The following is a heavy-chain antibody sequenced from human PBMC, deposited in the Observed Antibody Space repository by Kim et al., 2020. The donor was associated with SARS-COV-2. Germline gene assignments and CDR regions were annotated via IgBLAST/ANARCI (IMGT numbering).Heavy chain of an antibody. V-gene: IGHV1-46*01. CDR3: ARGLLGADDLDY. D-gene: IGHD1-26*01. J-gene: IGHJ4*02. Sequence: SYEQKFQGRVTMTRDTYTSTVYMELSSLRAEETAVYYCARGLLGADDLDYWGQGTLVTVSS.